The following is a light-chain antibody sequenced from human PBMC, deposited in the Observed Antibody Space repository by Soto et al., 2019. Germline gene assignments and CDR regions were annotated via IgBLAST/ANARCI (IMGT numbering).Light chain of an antibody. CDR1: QSVSSN. Sequence: EIVMKKSPATLSVSTGERATLSCRASQSVSSNLAWYQQKPGQAPRLLIYGASTRATGIPARFSGSGSGTEFTLTISSLQSEDFAVYYCQKRSNWPQTFGQGTKVDIK. CDR2: GAS. V-gene: IGKV3-15*01. J-gene: IGKJ1*01. CDR3: QKRSNWPQT.